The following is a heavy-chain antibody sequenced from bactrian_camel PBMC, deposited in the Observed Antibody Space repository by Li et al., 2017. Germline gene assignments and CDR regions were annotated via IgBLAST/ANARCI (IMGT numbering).Heavy chain of an antibody. CDR2: IDTDGFT. V-gene: IGHV3S53*01. J-gene: IGHJ4*01. CDR1: GFRWSDNS. Sequence: HVQLVESGGGSVQAGGSLTLSCTASGFRWSDNSMGWFRQAPGKEREGVAAIDTDGFTSYADSVKGRFTISQDNAKNTLFLEMNSLKPEDTAMYYCAADNLGTVVSDPPVEVLDFGYSGHGTQVTVS. D-gene: IGHD1*01.